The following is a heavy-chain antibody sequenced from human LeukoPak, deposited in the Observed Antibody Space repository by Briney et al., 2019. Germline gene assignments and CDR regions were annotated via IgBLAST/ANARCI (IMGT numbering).Heavy chain of an antibody. CDR2: ISGSGGST. CDR3: ARFNTADTYYYESSGSYFDY. V-gene: IGHV3-23*01. Sequence: GGSLRLSCVACGFTFSSYAMSWVRQGPGKGLEWVSTISGSGGSTYYEDSVKGRFTISRDNSKNTVYLQMNSLRAEDTAVYICARFNTADTYYYESSGSYFDYWGQGTLVSVSS. CDR1: GFTFSSYA. D-gene: IGHD3-22*01. J-gene: IGHJ4*02.